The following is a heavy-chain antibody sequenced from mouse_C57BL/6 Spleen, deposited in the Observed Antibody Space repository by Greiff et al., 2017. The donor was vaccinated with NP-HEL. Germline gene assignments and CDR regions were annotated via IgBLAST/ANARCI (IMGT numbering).Heavy chain of an antibody. CDR3: ARQIYYYGSPYAMDY. CDR1: GYTFTSYW. V-gene: IGHV1-69*01. Sequence: QVQLQQSGAELVMPGASVKLSCKASGYTFTSYWMHWVKQRPGQGLEWIGEIDPSDSYTNYNQKFKGKSTLTVDKSSSTAYMQLSSLTSEDSAVYYCARQIYYYGSPYAMDYWGQGTSVTVSS. J-gene: IGHJ4*01. D-gene: IGHD1-1*01. CDR2: IDPSDSYT.